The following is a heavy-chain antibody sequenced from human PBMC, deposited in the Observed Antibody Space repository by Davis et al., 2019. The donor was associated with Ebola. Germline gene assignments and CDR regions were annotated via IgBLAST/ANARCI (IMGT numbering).Heavy chain of an antibody. V-gene: IGHV5-10-1*04. Sequence: GESLKISCKGSGYSFTSYWISWVRQMPGKGLEWMGRIDPSDSYTNYSPSFQGQVTISADKSISTAYLQWSSLKASDTAMYYCARPYGDYGWYFDYWGQGTLVTVSS. D-gene: IGHD4-17*01. J-gene: IGHJ4*02. CDR2: IDPSDSYT. CDR3: ARPYGDYGWYFDY. CDR1: GYSFTSYW.